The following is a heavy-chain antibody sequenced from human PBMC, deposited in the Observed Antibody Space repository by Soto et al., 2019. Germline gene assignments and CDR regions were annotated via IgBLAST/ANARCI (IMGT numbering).Heavy chain of an antibody. Sequence: EVQLVESGGGLVKPGGSLRLSCAASGFTFSSYNMNWVRQAPGKGLEWVSSISSSSSYIYYADSVKGRFTISRDNAKNSLYLQMNSLRAEDTAVYYCARELWSYYFDYWGQGTLVTVSS. CDR1: GFTFSSYN. CDR2: ISSSSSYI. CDR3: ARELWSYYFDY. D-gene: IGHD1-26*01. J-gene: IGHJ4*02. V-gene: IGHV3-21*01.